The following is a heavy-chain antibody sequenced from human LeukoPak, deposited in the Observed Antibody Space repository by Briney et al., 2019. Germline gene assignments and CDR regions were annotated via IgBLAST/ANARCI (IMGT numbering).Heavy chain of an antibody. CDR1: GGSISSSS. V-gene: IGHV3-21*01. J-gene: IGHJ6*04. CDR3: AELGITMIGGV. CDR2: ISSMSGRYI. Sequence: PSETLSLTCTVSGGSISSSSYYWGWIRQPPGKGLEWVAFISSMSGRYIYNAESLKGRFTISRDNARNSLYLQMNSLRAEDTAVYYCAELGITMIGGVWGKGTTVTISS. D-gene: IGHD3-10*02.